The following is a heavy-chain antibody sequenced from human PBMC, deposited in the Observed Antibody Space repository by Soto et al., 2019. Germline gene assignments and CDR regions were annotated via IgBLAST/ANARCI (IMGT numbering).Heavy chain of an antibody. CDR1: GFSLSTGGMG. CDR3: VHSRCGGDCLQSYSSHYYYAMDI. Sequence: QITLKESGPTLVKPTQTLTLTCTFSGFSLSTGGMGVGWIRQPPGKALEWLALIYWDGERRYRPSLMSRLTIAKDTSKNQVVLTMTNMDPVDTATYYCVHSRCGGDCLQSYSSHYYYAMDIWGQGTTVTVSS. D-gene: IGHD2-21*02. V-gene: IGHV2-5*02. J-gene: IGHJ6*02. CDR2: IYWDGER.